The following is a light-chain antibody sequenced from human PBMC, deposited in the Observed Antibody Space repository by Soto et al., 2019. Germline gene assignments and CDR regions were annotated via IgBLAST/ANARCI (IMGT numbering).Light chain of an antibody. Sequence: QSALTQPPSASGPPGQSVTISCTGTSSDVGGYNCVSWYQQHPGKAPKLMIYEVSKRPSGVPDRFSGSKSGNTASLTVSGLQAEDEADYYCSSYAGSNNFVFGTGTKLTVL. CDR3: SSYAGSNNFV. V-gene: IGLV2-8*01. J-gene: IGLJ1*01. CDR2: EVS. CDR1: SSDVGGYNC.